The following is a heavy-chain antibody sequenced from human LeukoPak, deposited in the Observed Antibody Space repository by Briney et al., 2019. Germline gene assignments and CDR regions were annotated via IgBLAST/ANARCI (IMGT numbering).Heavy chain of an antibody. D-gene: IGHD3-10*01. V-gene: IGHV4-38-2*02. J-gene: IGHJ6*03. CDR3: ATVRRGFGESSKYYSYYYMDV. CDR1: GYSITSGYY. Sequence: SETLSLTCTVSGYSITSGYYWGWIRQPPGKGLEWIGSIYHSGSTYYNPSLKSRLTISVNTSKNQFSLNLSSVTAADTAVYYCATVRRGFGESSKYYSYYYMDVWGKGTTVTISS. CDR2: IYHSGST.